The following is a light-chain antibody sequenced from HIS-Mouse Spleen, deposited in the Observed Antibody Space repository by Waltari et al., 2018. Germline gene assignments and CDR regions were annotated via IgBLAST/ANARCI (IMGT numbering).Light chain of an antibody. V-gene: IGLV3-21*03. CDR2: DDS. CDR3: QVWDSSSDHPYV. Sequence: SYVLTQPPSVSVAPGKTARITCGGNNIGSKSVHWYQQKPGQAPVLVVYDDSDRPSGIPERFSGYNSGITATLTISRVEAGDEADYYCQVWDSSSDHPYVFGTGTKVTVL. J-gene: IGLJ1*01. CDR1: NIGSKS.